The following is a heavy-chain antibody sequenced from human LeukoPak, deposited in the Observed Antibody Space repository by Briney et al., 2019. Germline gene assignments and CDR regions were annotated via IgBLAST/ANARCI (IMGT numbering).Heavy chain of an antibody. D-gene: IGHD3-22*01. J-gene: IGHJ4*02. CDR1: GGTFSSYA. CDR2: IIPIFGIA. CDR3: ARDSFYYDSSDPSHFDY. Sequence: SVKVSCKASGGTFSSYAISWVRQAPGQGPEWMGRIIPIFGIANYAQKFQGRVTITADKSTSTAYMELSSLRSEDTAVYYCARDSFYYDSSDPSHFDYWGQGTLVTVSS. V-gene: IGHV1-69*04.